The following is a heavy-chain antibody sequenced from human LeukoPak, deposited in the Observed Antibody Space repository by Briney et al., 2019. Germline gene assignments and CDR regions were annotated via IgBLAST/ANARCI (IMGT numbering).Heavy chain of an antibody. V-gene: IGHV3-23*01. CDR1: GFTFYDYG. CDR3: AKRPAGANYLDF. J-gene: IGHJ4*02. Sequence: PGGSLRLSCAASGFTFYDYGMSWVRQAPGKGLEWVSGISGGSTGTYYADSVKGRFTMSRDNSKNTLYLQMNSLRADDTAVYYCAKRPAGANYLDFWGQGTLVTVSS. CDR2: ISGGSTGT. D-gene: IGHD1-26*01.